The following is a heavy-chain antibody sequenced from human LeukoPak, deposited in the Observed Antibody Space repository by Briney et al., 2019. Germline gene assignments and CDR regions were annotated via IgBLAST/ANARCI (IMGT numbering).Heavy chain of an antibody. Sequence: GGSLRLSCAASGFTFSSYAMSWVRQAPGKGLEWVAVISYDGSNKYYADSVKGRFTISRDNSKNALYLQMNSLRAEDTAVYYCARDQDPGPVTTLFYGMDVWGQGTTVTVSS. D-gene: IGHD4-17*01. CDR3: ARDQDPGPVTTLFYGMDV. J-gene: IGHJ6*02. V-gene: IGHV3-30-3*01. CDR2: ISYDGSNK. CDR1: GFTFSSYA.